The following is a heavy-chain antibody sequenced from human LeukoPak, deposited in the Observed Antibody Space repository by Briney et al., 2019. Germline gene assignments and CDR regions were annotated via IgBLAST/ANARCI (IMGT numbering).Heavy chain of an antibody. CDR2: ISYDGSNK. CDR3: AKGLPLGKYYDILTGYYNDDY. V-gene: IGHV3-30*18. J-gene: IGHJ4*02. CDR1: GFTFSSYS. D-gene: IGHD3-9*01. Sequence: PGGSLRLSCAASGFTFSSYSMNWVRQAPGKGLEWVAVISYDGSNKYYTDSVKGRFTISRDNSKNTLYLQMNSLRAEDTAVYYCAKGLPLGKYYDILTGYYNDDYWGQGALVTVSS.